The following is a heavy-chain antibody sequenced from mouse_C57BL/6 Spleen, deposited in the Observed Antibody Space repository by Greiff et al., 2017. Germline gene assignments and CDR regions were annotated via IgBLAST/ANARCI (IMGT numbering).Heavy chain of an antibody. CDR3: ARGDDYDGFDY. Sequence: QVTLKVCGPGILQSSQTLSLTCSFSGFSLSTSGMGVSWIRQPSGKGLEWLAHIYWDDVKSYNPSLKSRLTISKDTSRHQVFLKVTSVDTADTATYYCARGDDYDGFDYWGQGTTLTVSS. J-gene: IGHJ2*01. CDR1: GFSLSTSGMG. V-gene: IGHV8-12*01. D-gene: IGHD2-4*01. CDR2: IYWDDVK.